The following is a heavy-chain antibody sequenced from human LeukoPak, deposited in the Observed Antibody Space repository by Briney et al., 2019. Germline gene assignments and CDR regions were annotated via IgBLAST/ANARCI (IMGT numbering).Heavy chain of an antibody. Sequence: SETLSLTCTVSGGSISSSSYYWGWIRQPPGKGLEWTGSIYYTGSTFYSQSLKSRVTISIETSKNQFSLKVSSVTASDTAIYYCARRAQNGRLDYWGQGTLVTVSS. CDR3: ARRAQNGRLDY. D-gene: IGHD1-1*01. J-gene: IGHJ4*02. V-gene: IGHV4-39*01. CDR2: IYYTGST. CDR1: GGSISSSSYY.